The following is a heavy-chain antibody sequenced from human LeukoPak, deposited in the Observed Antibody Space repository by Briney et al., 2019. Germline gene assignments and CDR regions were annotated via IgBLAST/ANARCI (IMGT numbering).Heavy chain of an antibody. CDR1: GYTFTDYF. J-gene: IGHJ4*02. Sequence: GASVKVSCKASGYTFTDYFIHWVRQAPRQGREWMGRINCITGDTRSAQKFQGRVTMTRDTSISTAYMQLSSLRSDDTAVYYCAREIAATGAAVDYWGQGILVTVSS. D-gene: IGHD6-13*01. CDR3: AREIAATGAAVDY. V-gene: IGHV1-2*06. CDR2: INCITGDT.